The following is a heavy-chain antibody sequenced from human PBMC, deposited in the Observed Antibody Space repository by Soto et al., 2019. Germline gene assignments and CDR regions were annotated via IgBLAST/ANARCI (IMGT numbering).Heavy chain of an antibody. CDR1: GGSFSGYY. CDR2: INHSGST. CDR3: ARGGSKRYSSPRSYYYGMDV. J-gene: IGHJ6*02. D-gene: IGHD6-13*01. V-gene: IGHV4-34*01. Sequence: PSETLSLTCAVYGGSFSGYYWSWIRQPPGKGLEWIGEINHSGSTNYNPSLKSRATISVDTSKNQFSLKLSSVTAADTAVYYCARGGSKRYSSPRSYYYGMDVWGQGTTVTVSS.